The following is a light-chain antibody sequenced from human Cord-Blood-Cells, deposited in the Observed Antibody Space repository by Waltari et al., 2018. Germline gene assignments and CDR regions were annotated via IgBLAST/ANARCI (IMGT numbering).Light chain of an antibody. CDR2: RNN. CDR1: SSNIGSNY. CDR3: AAWDDSLSGWV. Sequence: QSVLTQPPSASGTPGQRVTISCSGSSSNIGSNYVYWYQQLPGTAPKLLIYRNNQRTAGFPDRFSGSKSGSSGSLAISGLRSEDEADYYCAAWDDSLSGWVFGGGTKLTVL. V-gene: IGLV1-47*01. J-gene: IGLJ3*02.